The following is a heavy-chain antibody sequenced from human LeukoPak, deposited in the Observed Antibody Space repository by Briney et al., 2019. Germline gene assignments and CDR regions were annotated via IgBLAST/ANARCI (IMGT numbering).Heavy chain of an antibody. V-gene: IGHV3-53*01. Sequence: GGSLRLSCAASGFTVSNNYMTWVRQVPGKGLEWVSLIYSGGSTYYADSVKGRFTISRDNSKNTLYLQMNSLRADDTAVYYCASGEWPQNYWGRGTLVTVSS. D-gene: IGHD3-10*01. CDR3: ASGEWPQNY. CDR1: GFTVSNNY. CDR2: IYSGGST. J-gene: IGHJ4*02.